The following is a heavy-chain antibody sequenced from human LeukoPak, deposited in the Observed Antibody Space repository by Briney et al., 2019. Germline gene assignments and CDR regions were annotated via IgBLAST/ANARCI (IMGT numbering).Heavy chain of an antibody. J-gene: IGHJ4*02. CDR1: GFTLSSHS. CDR2: ISGSGGST. CDR3: AKVRSSGWYYFDY. V-gene: IGHV3-23*01. D-gene: IGHD6-19*01. Sequence: PGGSLRLSCAGSGFTLSSHSMNWVRQAPGKGLEWVSAISGSGGSTYYADSVKGRFTISRDNSKNTLYLQMNSLRAEDTAVYYCAKVRSSGWYYFDYWGQGTLVTVSS.